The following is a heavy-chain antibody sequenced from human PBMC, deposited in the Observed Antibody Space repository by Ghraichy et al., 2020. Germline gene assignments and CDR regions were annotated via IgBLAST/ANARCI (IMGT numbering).Heavy chain of an antibody. J-gene: IGHJ4*01. CDR2: IYFRGST. Sequence: SQTLSLTCTVSGGSISSSSYYWGWIRQPPGKGLEWIGSIYFRGSTYYNPSLKVRVTMSVDTSQNPVSLKLSSVTAAATAVYFCAKINPFLHLGELSFLKGYYFDYWGQGTLVTVSS. D-gene: IGHD3-16*02. CDR1: GGSISSSSYY. CDR3: AKINPFLHLGELSFLKGYYFDY. V-gene: IGHV4-39*01.